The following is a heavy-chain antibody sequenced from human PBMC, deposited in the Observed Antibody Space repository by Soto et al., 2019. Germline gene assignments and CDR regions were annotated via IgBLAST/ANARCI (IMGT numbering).Heavy chain of an antibody. J-gene: IGHJ4*02. CDR3: AGRPNYYDSSGSGVDY. CDR1: GGTFSSYT. V-gene: IGHV1-69*02. D-gene: IGHD3-22*01. CDR2: IIPILGIA. Sequence: QVQLVQSGAEVKKPGSSVKVSCKASGGTFSSYTISWVRQAPGQGLEWMGRIIPILGIANYAQKFQGRVTITADESTSTGYMGLGSLRSEDTAGYYCAGRPNYYDSSGSGVDYWGQGRLVTVSS.